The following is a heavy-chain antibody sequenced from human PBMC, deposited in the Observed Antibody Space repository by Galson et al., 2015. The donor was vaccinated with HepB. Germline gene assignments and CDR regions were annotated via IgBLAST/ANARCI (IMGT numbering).Heavy chain of an antibody. J-gene: IGHJ4*02. CDR1: GFTFSSYA. CDR2: ISGSGGST. D-gene: IGHD3-16*01. CDR3: AKSVTGPVGGCTDY. Sequence: SLRLSCAASGFTFSSYAMSWVRQAPGKGLEWVSAISGSGGSTYYADSVKGRFTISRDNSKNTLYLQMNSLRAEDTAVYYCAKSVTGPVGGCTDYWGQGTLVTVSS. V-gene: IGHV3-23*01.